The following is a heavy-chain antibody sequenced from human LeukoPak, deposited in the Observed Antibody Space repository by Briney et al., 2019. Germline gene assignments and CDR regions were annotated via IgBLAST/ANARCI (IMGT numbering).Heavy chain of an antibody. CDR1: GFTFSSYG. D-gene: IGHD3-9*01. CDR3: AKDGTYYDILTGGYFDY. CDR2: ISYDGSNK. J-gene: IGHJ4*02. V-gene: IGHV3-30*18. Sequence: PGRSLRLSCAASGFTFSSYGMHWVRQAPGKGLEWVAVISYDGSNKYYADSVKGRFTISRDNSKNTLYLQTNSLRAEDTAVYYCAKDGTYYDILTGGYFDYWGQGTLVTVSS.